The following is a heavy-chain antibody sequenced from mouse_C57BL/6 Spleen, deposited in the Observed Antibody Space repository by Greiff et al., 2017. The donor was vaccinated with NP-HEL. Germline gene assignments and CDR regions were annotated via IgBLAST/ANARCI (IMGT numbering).Heavy chain of an antibody. CDR3: ARGGTTVPPVLAY. J-gene: IGHJ3*01. CDR1: GYTFTSYW. CDR2: IYPGSGST. V-gene: IGHV1-55*01. D-gene: IGHD1-1*01. Sequence: QVQLQQPGAELVKPGASVKMSCKASGYTFTSYWITWVKQRPGQGLEWIGDIYPGSGSTNYNEKFKSKATLTVDTSSSTAYMQLSSLTSEDSAVYYCARGGTTVPPVLAYWGQGTLVTVSA.